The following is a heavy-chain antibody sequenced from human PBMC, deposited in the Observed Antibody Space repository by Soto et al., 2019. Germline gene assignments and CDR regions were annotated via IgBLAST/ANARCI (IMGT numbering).Heavy chain of an antibody. CDR3: AREIMITFGGVIAPAYGMDV. D-gene: IGHD3-16*02. Sequence: EVQLVESGGGLVQPGGSLRLSCAASGFTFSSYSMNWVRQAPGKGLEWVSYISCSSSTIYYADSVKGRFTISRDNAKNSLYLQMNSLRDEDTAVYYCAREIMITFGGVIAPAYGMDVWGQGTTVTVSS. V-gene: IGHV3-48*02. CDR1: GFTFSSYS. J-gene: IGHJ6*02. CDR2: ISCSSSTI.